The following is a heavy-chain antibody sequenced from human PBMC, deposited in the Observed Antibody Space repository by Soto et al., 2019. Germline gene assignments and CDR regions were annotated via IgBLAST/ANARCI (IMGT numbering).Heavy chain of an antibody. CDR2: INHSGST. CDR1: GVSFSGYY. Sequence: SETLSLTCAVYGVSFSGYYWSCIRQPPGKGLEWIGEINHSGSTNYNPSLKSRVTILVDTSKNQFSLKLSSVTAADTAVYYCARGPGGYPPSCWGQGTLVTVSS. J-gene: IGHJ4*02. V-gene: IGHV4-34*01. CDR3: ARGPGGYPPSC. D-gene: IGHD5-12*01.